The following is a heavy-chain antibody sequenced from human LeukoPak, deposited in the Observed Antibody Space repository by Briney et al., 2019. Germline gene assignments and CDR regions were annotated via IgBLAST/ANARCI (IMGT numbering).Heavy chain of an antibody. J-gene: IGHJ6*02. CDR1: GFTFSSYA. CDR3: AKDPYYYYGMDV. V-gene: IGHV3-23*01. CDR2: ISGSGGST. Sequence: QSGGSLRLSCAASGFTFSSYAMSWVRQAPGKGLEWVSAISGSGGSTYYADSVKGRFTISRDNSKNTLYLQMNSLRAEDTAVYYCAKDPYYYYGMDVWGQGTTVTVSS.